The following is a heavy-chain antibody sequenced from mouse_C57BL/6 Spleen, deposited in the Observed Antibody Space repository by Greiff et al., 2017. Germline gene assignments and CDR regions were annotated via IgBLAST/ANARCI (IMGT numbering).Heavy chain of an antibody. CDR3: ARAYYSNYCGY. CDR1: GFNFSSYA. V-gene: IGHV5-4*03. CDR2: ISDGGSYT. Sequence: EVMLVESGGGFVKPGGSLKLSCAASGFNFSSYAMSWVRPTPEKRLEWVATISDGGSYTYYPDNVKGRFTISRDNAKNTLYLQMSHLKSEDTAMYYGARAYYSNYCGYWGQGTTLTVSS. D-gene: IGHD2-5*01. J-gene: IGHJ2*01.